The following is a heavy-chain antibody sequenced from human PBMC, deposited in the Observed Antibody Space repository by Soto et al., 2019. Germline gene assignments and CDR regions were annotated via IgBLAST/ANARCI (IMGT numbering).Heavy chain of an antibody. Sequence: LRLFCEASGFKFDDYLMHCVRQAPGKGLAWISLISWDGGSIDYADSIKGRFTVSRDNSKTSLYLHMHSLTSDDTAFYFCAKEGNAGSSTHSRGQATLVTGSS. CDR3: AKEGNAGSSTHS. J-gene: IGHJ4*02. V-gene: IGHV3-43*01. CDR1: GFKFDDYL. D-gene: IGHD2-15*01. CDR2: ISWDGGSI.